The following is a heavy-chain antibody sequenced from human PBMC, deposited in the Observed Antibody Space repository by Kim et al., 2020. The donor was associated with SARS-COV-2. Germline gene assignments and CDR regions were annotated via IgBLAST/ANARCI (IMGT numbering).Heavy chain of an antibody. D-gene: IGHD3-22*01. Sequence: SLKSRVTISVDTSKNQFSLKLSSVTAADTAVYYCARVRITMIVVVIFDYWGQGTLVTVSS. J-gene: IGHJ4*02. CDR3: ARVRITMIVVVIFDY. V-gene: IGHV4-39*01.